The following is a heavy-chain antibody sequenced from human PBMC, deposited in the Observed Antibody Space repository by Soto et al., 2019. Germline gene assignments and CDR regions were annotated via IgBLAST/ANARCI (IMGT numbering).Heavy chain of an antibody. V-gene: IGHV1-69*02. CDR2: IIPILGIA. CDR1: GGTFSSYT. J-gene: IGHJ5*02. D-gene: IGHD2-2*01. Sequence: SVKVSCKASGGTFSSYTISWVRQAPGQGLEWMGRIIPILGIANYAQKFQGRVTITADKSTSTAYMELSSLRSEDTAVYYCAASRVPTNWLDPWGQGTLVTVSS. CDR3: AASRVPTNWLDP.